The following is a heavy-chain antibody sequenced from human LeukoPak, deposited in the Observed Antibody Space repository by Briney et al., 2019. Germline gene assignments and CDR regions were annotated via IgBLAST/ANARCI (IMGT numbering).Heavy chain of an antibody. CDR3: ARGIVQLERREAFDI. V-gene: IGHV4-30-2*01. Sequence: SQTLSLTCTVSGGSISSGGYYWSWIRQPPGKGLEWIGYIYHSGSTYYNPSLKSRVTISVDRSKNQFSLKLSSVTAADTAVYYCARGIVQLERREAFDIWGQGTMVTVSS. D-gene: IGHD1-1*01. CDR2: IYHSGST. J-gene: IGHJ3*02. CDR1: GGSISSGGYY.